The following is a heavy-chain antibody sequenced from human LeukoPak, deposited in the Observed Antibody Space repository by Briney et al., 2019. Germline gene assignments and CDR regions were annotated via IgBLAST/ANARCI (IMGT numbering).Heavy chain of an antibody. V-gene: IGHV4-59*01. CDR1: GGSISSYY. Sequence: PSETLSLTCTVPGGSISSYYWSWIRQPPGKGLEWIGYIYYGGSTNYNPSPKSRVTISVDTSKTQFSLKLSSVTAADTALYYCARETWELPWDWFDPCGQGNLIIVTS. D-gene: IGHD1-26*01. CDR2: IYYGGST. CDR3: ARETWELPWDWFDP. J-gene: IGHJ5*02.